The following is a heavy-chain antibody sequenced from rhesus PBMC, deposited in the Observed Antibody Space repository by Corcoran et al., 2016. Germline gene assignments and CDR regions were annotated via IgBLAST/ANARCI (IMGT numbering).Heavy chain of an antibody. V-gene: IGHV4-106*01. Sequence: QVQLQESGPGLVTPSATLSLTCAVSGGSISDDYYWSWIRQPPGKGLEWIGYIYGSGGGTNYNPSLKNRVTISIDTSKNQFSLKLSSVTAADTAVYYCARGYSNYLDYGGQGVLVTVSS. J-gene: IGHJ4*01. CDR3: ARGYSNYLDY. D-gene: IGHD4-23*01. CDR1: GGSISDDYY. CDR2: IYGSGGGT.